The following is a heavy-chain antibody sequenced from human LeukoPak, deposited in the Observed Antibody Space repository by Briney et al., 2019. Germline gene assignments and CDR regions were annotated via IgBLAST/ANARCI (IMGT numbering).Heavy chain of an antibody. CDR2: ISSNGGGT. D-gene: IGHD2-2*01. J-gene: IGHJ4*02. V-gene: IGHV3-64*01. Sequence: GGSLRLSCAASGFTFSNYAMHWVRQAPGKGLEYVSAISSNGGGTYYANSVKGRFTISRDNSKNTLYLQMGSLRTEDMAVYYCARWGSTSCYDYWGQGTLVTVSS. CDR1: GFTFSNYA. CDR3: ARWGSTSCYDY.